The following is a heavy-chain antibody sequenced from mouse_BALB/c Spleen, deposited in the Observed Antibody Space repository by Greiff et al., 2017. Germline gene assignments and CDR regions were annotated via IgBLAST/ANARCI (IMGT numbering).Heavy chain of an antibody. V-gene: IGHV14-3*02. Sequence: EVKLMESGAELVKPGASVKLSCTASGFNIKDTYMHWVKQRPEQGLEWIGRIDPANGNTKYDPKFQGKATITADTSSNTAYLQLSSLTSEDTAVYYCARYDVWDYAMDYWGQGTSVTVSS. J-gene: IGHJ4*01. CDR2: IDPANGNT. CDR3: ARYDVWDYAMDY. CDR1: GFNIKDTY. D-gene: IGHD2-14*01.